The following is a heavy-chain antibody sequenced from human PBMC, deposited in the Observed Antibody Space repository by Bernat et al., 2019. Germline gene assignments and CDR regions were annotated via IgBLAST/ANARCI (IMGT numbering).Heavy chain of an antibody. V-gene: IGHV3-23*01. CDR1: GFTFSSYA. CDR3: AKDLLVGAHLRSGMDV. Sequence: EVQLLESGGGLVQPGGSLRLSCAASGFTFSSYAMSWVRQAPGKGLEWVSAIGGGGGRTYYADSVKGRFTISRDNSKHTLYLQMNSLRAEDTAVYYCAKDLLVGAHLRSGMDVWGQGTTVTVSS. D-gene: IGHD1-26*01. CDR2: IGGGGGRT. J-gene: IGHJ6*02.